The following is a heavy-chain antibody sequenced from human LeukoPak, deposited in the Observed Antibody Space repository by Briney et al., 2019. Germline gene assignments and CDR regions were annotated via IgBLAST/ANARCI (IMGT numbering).Heavy chain of an antibody. D-gene: IGHD5-12*01. CDR1: GFTFSSYS. CDR3: VKETTYNGYAEDY. J-gene: IGHJ4*02. V-gene: IGHV3-21*01. CDR2: ISSSRNYI. Sequence: GGSLRLSCAASGFTFSSYSMNWVRQAPGKGLEWVSYISSSRNYIFYADSVKGRFTISRDNAKNSLYLQMNSLRAEDTAVYYCVKETTYNGYAEDYWGQGTLVTVSS.